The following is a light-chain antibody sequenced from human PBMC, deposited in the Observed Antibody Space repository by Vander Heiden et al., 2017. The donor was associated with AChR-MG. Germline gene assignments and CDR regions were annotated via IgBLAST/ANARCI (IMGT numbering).Light chain of an antibody. CDR3: QQYYKWPWT. CDR2: GAS. J-gene: IGKJ1*01. V-gene: IGKV3-15*01. Sequence: EIVMTQSPATLSVSPGERATLSCRASQSVGSNLVWYQQKFGQAPRLLIYGASIRATDFPDRFRAYGSGTEFTLTISSLQSEDFAAYYCQQYYKWPWTFGQGTKVAIK. CDR1: QSVGSN.